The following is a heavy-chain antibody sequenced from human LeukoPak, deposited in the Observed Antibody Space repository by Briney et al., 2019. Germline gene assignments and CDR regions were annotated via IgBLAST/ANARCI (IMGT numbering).Heavy chain of an antibody. CDR1: GFTFSSYV. J-gene: IGHJ4*02. V-gene: IGHV3-23*01. CDR3: AKDPTFAYYFDS. CDR2: ISGSSGTT. D-gene: IGHD2-21*01. Sequence: PGGSLRLSCTASGFTFSSYVMSWVRQAPGKGLEWVSLISGSSGTTHYADSVKGRFTISRDNSKNTLYLRMNSLRAEDTAVYYCAKDPTFAYYFDSWGQGTLVTVSS.